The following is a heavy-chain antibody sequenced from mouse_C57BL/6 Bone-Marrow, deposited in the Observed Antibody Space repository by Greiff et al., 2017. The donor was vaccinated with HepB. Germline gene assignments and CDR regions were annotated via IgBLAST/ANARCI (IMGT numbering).Heavy chain of an antibody. J-gene: IGHJ3*01. CDR3: TRWGTAWFAY. D-gene: IGHD2-14*01. Sequence: VKLKESGAELVRPGASVTLSCKASGYTFTDYEMHWVKQTPVHGLEWIGAIDPETGGTAYNQKFKGKAILTADKSSSTAYMELRSLTSEDSAVYYCTRWGTAWFAYWGQGTLVTVSA. V-gene: IGHV1-15*01. CDR1: GYTFTDYE. CDR2: IDPETGGT.